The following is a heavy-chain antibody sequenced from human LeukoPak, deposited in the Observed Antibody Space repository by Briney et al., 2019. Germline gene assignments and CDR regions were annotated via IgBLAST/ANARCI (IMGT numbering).Heavy chain of an antibody. CDR2: IKSKNDGETT. CDR1: GFNFNHAW. D-gene: IGHD1-1*01. J-gene: IGHJ4*02. CDR3: VGRPWNFDY. V-gene: IGHV3-15*01. Sequence: GGSLRLSCAASGFNFNHAWMSWGRQAPGKGLEWVGRIKSKNDGETTDLAAPVKGRFTISRDDSKRTVFLEMNSLKTEDTAVYYCVGRPWNFDYWGQGTLVTVSS.